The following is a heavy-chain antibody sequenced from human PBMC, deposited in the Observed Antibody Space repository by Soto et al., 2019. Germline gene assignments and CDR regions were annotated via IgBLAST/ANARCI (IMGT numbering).Heavy chain of an antibody. CDR2: INPNSGGT. CDR3: ARDWITLPVAGTSEALRNYYSYGMDV. Sequence: SVKGSCKGSVYTFSDDYIHWVRHAPGQGLEWMGWINPNSGGTKYAPKFQGGVTMTRDTSITTAYMELSRLRSGDTAVYYCARDWITLPVAGTSEALRNYYSYGMDVWGQGTTVTVS. CDR1: VYTFSDDY. J-gene: IGHJ6*02. D-gene: IGHD6-19*01. V-gene: IGHV1-2*02.